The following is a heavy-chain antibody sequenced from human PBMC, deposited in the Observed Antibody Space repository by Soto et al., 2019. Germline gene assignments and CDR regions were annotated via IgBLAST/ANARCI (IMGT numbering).Heavy chain of an antibody. D-gene: IGHD3-10*01. CDR2: IYPGDSDV. Sequence: GESLKISCKASGYDFPNYWIGWVRQLPGKGLEWMGIIYPGDSDVRYSPSFRGQVTITADKPITTAYLQWGSLKASDTAMYYCTRPRRGYGMDVWGQGTTVTVSS. CDR1: GYDFPNYW. J-gene: IGHJ6*02. V-gene: IGHV5-51*01. CDR3: TRPRRGYGMDV.